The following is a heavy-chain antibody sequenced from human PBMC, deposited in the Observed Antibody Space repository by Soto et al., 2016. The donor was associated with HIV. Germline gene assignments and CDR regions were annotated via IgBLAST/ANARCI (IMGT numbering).Heavy chain of an antibody. Sequence: EVQLVQSGGGLVKPGGSLRLSCAASGFTFSSYSMNWVRQAPGKGLEWVSSITSSSRHIYYADPVKGRFTISRDNAENLLYLQMDSLRVEDTAVYYCARTIAVVGNLEHWGQGTLVTVSS. D-gene: IGHD6-19*01. CDR1: GFTFSSYS. V-gene: IGHV3-21*01. CDR3: ARTIAVVGNLEH. CDR2: ITSSSRHI. J-gene: IGHJ4*02.